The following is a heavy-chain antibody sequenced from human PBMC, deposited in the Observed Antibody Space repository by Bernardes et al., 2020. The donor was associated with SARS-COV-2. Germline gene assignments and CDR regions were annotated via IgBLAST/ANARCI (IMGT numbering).Heavy chain of an antibody. CDR1: GYTLTEFS. D-gene: IGHD3-3*01. V-gene: IGHV1-24*01. Sequence: ASVKVSCKVSGYTLTEFSMHWVRQAPGKGLEWLGGFDPEHGKTIYAQKFQGRVTMTENTSTDTAYMELSSLRSEDTAVYYCATDDLPGAVFGVVIYALHIWGQGTIVTVST. CDR2: FDPEHGKT. J-gene: IGHJ3*02. CDR3: ATDDLPGAVFGVVIYALHI.